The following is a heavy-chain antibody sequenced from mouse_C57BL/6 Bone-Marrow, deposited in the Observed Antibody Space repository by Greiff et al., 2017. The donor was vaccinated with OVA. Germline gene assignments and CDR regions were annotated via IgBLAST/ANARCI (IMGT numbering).Heavy chain of an antibody. J-gene: IGHJ3*01. V-gene: IGHV1-55*01. CDR3: AREGTAQAPAWFAY. CDR2: IYPGSGST. Sequence: QVQLQQPGAELVKPGASVKMSCKASGYTFTSYWITWVKQRPGQGLEWIGDIYPGSGSTNYNEKFKSKATLTVDTSSSTAYMQLSSLTSEDSAVYYCAREGTAQAPAWFAYWGQGTLVTVSA. CDR1: GYTFTSYW. D-gene: IGHD3-2*02.